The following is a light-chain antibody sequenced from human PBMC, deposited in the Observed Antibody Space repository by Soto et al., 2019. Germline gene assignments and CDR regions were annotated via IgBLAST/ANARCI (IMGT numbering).Light chain of an antibody. CDR3: QQSYSTPTII. V-gene: IGKV1-39*01. CDR1: QSISDY. J-gene: IGKJ5*01. Sequence: DIQMTQSPSSLSASVGDRVTITCRASQSISDYLNWYQQKPGKAPKFLIYASSSLQSGVPSRFRGSGSGTDFTLTISSLQPEDFATYYCQQSYSTPTIIFGQGTRLEIK. CDR2: ASS.